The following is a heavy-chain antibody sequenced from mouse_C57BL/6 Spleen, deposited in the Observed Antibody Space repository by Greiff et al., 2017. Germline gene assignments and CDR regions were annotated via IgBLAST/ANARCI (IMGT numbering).Heavy chain of an antibody. V-gene: IGHV1-62-2*01. J-gene: IGHJ2*01. CDR2: FYPGSGSI. CDR3: ARHEAPYYYGSLLDY. D-gene: IGHD1-1*01. CDR1: GYTFTEYT. Sequence: QVQLKQSGAELVKPGASVKLSCKASGYTFTEYTIHWVKQRSGQGLEWIGWFYPGSGSIKYNEKFKDKATLTADKSSSTVYMELSRLTSEDSAVYVCARHEAPYYYGSLLDYWGQGTTLTVSS.